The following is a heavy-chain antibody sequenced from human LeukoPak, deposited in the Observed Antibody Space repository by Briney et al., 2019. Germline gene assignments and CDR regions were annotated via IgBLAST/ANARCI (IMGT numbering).Heavy chain of an antibody. V-gene: IGHV4-38-2*02. CDR2: IYNSGST. Sequence: SETLSLTCTVSGYSFNSVYYWAWIRQPPGKGLEWVGSIYNSGSTSYTPSLKSRVTLSLDTSKNQCSLRLTSVTAADTAVYYCARNISGLGLYSHHAYDPAGAFDIWGQGTMVTVSS. J-gene: IGHJ3*02. CDR3: ARNISGLGLYSHHAYDPAGAFDI. CDR1: GYSFNSVYY. D-gene: IGHD1-20*01.